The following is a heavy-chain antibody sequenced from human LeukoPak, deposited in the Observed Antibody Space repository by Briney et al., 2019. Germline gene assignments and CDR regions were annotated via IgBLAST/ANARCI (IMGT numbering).Heavy chain of an antibody. Sequence: PGGSLRLSCVASGFTFSTYLMTWVRQAPGKGLEWVANIYQDGREKYYVDSVKGRFTISRDNAKNSLYLQMNSLRAEDTAVYYCARVEWPHFDYWGQGTLVTVSS. CDR1: GFTFSTYL. CDR2: IYQDGREK. V-gene: IGHV3-7*01. D-gene: IGHD3-3*01. CDR3: ARVEWPHFDY. J-gene: IGHJ4*02.